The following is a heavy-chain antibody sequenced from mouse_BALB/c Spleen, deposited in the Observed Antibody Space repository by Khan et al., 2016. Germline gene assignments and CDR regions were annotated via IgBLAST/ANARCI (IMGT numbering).Heavy chain of an antibody. V-gene: IGHV4-1*02. CDR3: GRLYYYGFVDY. J-gene: IGHJ2*01. CDR1: GFDFSRYW. D-gene: IGHD1-1*01. Sequence: EVKLLESGGGLVQPGGSLKLSCAASGFDFSRYWMSWVRQAPGKGLEWIGEINPDSSTINYKPSLKDRFIISRDNAKNTLYLQMSKVRSEDTALHYYGRLYYYGFVDYWGQGTTLTVSS. CDR2: INPDSSTI.